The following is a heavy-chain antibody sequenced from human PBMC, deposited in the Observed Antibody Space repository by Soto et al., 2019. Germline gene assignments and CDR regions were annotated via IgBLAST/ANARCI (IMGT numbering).Heavy chain of an antibody. D-gene: IGHD3-10*01. CDR3: AATRITMVRGVINGMDV. Sequence: QMQLVQSGPEVKKPGTSVKVSCKASGFTFTSSAVQWVRQARGQRLEWIGWIVVGSGNTNYAQKFQERVTITRDMSTSTAYMELSSLRSEDTAGYYCAATRITMVRGVINGMDVWGQGTTVTVSS. V-gene: IGHV1-58*01. J-gene: IGHJ6*02. CDR1: GFTFTSSA. CDR2: IVVGSGNT.